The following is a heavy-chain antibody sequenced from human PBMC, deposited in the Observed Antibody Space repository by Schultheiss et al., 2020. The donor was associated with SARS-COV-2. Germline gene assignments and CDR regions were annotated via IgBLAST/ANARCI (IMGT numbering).Heavy chain of an antibody. CDR1: GFTVSSNY. D-gene: IGHD6-6*01. Sequence: GESLKISCAASGFTVSSNYMSWVRQAPGKGLEWVSGINWNGGSTGYADSVKGRFTISRDNAKNSLYLQMNSLRAEDTAVYYCAKDLGKRGSSSGMDFDYWGQGTLVTVSS. J-gene: IGHJ4*02. CDR3: AKDLGKRGSSSGMDFDY. CDR2: INWNGGST. V-gene: IGHV3-20*04.